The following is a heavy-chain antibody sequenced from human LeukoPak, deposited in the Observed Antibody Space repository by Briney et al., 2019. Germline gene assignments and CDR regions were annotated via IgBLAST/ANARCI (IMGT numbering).Heavy chain of an antibody. CDR3: ARGNILSGYCFDF. CDR1: GGSISGYY. CDR2: IHYTGGT. J-gene: IGHJ4*02. Sequence: PSETLSLTCAVYGGSISGYYWSWIRQPPGKGLEWVGEIHYTGGTSYNPSLKSRATISIDTSKNQLSLKLSSVTAADTAVYYCARGNILSGYCFDFGGQGALVTVSS. V-gene: IGHV4-34*01. D-gene: IGHD3-9*01.